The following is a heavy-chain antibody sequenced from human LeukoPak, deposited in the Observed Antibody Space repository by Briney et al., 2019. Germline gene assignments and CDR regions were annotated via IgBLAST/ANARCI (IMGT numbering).Heavy chain of an antibody. CDR2: ISSSSSYI. J-gene: IGHJ6*03. CDR3: ARVSGVPDYKDYYYMDV. Sequence: SGGSLRLSCAASGFTFSSYSMNWVRQAPGKGLEWVSSISSSSSYIYYADSVKGRFTISRDNAKNSLYLQMNSLRAEDTAVYYCARVSGVPDYKDYYYMDVWGKGTTVTVS. V-gene: IGHV3-21*01. D-gene: IGHD4-11*01. CDR1: GFTFSSYS.